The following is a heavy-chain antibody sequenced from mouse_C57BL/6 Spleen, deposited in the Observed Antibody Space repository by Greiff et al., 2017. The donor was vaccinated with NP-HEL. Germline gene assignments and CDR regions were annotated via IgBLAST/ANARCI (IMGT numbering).Heavy chain of an antibody. CDR3: ARQELYYFDY. CDR1: GFTFSSYG. D-gene: IGHD4-1*01. CDR2: ISSGGSYT. V-gene: IGHV5-6*01. Sequence: EVNLVESGGDLVKPGGSLKLSCAASGFTFSSYGMSWVRQTPDKRLEWVATISSGGSYTYYPDSVKGRFTISRDNAKDTLYLQMSSLKSEDTAMYYCARQELYYFDYWGQGTTLTVSS. J-gene: IGHJ2*01.